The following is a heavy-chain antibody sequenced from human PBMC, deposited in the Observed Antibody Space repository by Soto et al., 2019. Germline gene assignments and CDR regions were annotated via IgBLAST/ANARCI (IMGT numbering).Heavy chain of an antibody. CDR3: ARDLHVVVPSLYYYYGMDV. CDR2: INPSGGST. J-gene: IGHJ6*02. V-gene: IGHV1-46*01. D-gene: IGHD2-2*01. CDR1: GYTFTSYY. Sequence: ASVKVSCKASGYTFTSYYMHWVRQAPGQGLEWMGIINPSGGSTSYAQKFQGRVTMTRDTSTSTVYMELSSLRSEDTAVYYCARDLHVVVPSLYYYYGMDVWGQGTTVTASS.